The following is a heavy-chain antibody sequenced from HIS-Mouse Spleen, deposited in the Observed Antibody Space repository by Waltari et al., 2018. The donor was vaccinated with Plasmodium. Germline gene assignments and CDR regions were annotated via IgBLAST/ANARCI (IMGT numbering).Heavy chain of an antibody. V-gene: IGHV3-30*18. CDR2: ISYDGSNK. CDR3: AKAQGVINFDY. CDR1: GFTFSSYG. Sequence: QVQLVASGGGVVQPGRSLRLSCAASGFTFSSYGMPWVRQAPGKGLEWVAVISYDGSNKYYADSVKGRFTISRDNSKNTLYLQMNSLRAEDTAVYYCAKAQGVINFDYWGQGTLVTVSS. D-gene: IGHD3-16*01. J-gene: IGHJ4*02.